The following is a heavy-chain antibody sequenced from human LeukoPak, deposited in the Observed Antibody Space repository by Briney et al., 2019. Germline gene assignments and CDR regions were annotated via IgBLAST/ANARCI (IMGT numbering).Heavy chain of an antibody. CDR3: ARNYGSGSYYGY. J-gene: IGHJ4*02. D-gene: IGHD3-10*01. CDR2: ISSSSSYI. V-gene: IGHV3-21*01. CDR1: GFTFRSYS. Sequence: GGSLRLSCAASGFTFRSYSMNWVRQAPGKGLEWVSSISSSSSYIYYADSVKGRFTISRDNARNSLYLQMNSLRAEDTAVYYCARNYGSGSYYGYWGQGTLVTVSS.